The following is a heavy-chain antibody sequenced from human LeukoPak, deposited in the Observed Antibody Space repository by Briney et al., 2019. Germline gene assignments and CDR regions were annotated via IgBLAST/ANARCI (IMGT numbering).Heavy chain of an antibody. CDR3: ARVGYSYGYYYYYMDV. D-gene: IGHD5-18*01. J-gene: IGHJ6*03. CDR2: ISAYNGNT. V-gene: IGHV1-18*01. Sequence: ASVKVSCKASGYTFTSYGISWVRQAPGQGLEWMGWISAYNGNTNYAQKLQGRVTMTTDTSTSTAYMELRSLRSDDTAVYYCARVGYSYGYYYYYMDVWGKGTTVTVSS. CDR1: GYTFTSYG.